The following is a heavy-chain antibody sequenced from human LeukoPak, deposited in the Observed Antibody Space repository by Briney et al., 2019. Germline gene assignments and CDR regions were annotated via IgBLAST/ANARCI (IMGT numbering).Heavy chain of an antibody. V-gene: IGHV1-2*02. D-gene: IGHD4-11*01. Sequence: ASLKVSRKPSGYTVTRYYMHRVRQAPGQGLEGMGWINPNSGGTNHAQKFQGRVTMTRDTSISTAYMELSRLRSDDTAVYYCARDGGELTTVTEFDYWGQGTLVTLSS. CDR2: INPNSGGT. CDR1: GYTVTRYY. CDR3: ARDGGELTTVTEFDY. J-gene: IGHJ4*02.